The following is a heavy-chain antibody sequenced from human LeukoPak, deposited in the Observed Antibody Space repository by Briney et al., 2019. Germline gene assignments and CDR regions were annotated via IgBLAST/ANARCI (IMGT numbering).Heavy chain of an antibody. CDR3: ARDLSSHYYDAMNWEDAFDI. CDR2: ISAYNGNT. D-gene: IGHD3-22*01. J-gene: IGHJ3*02. V-gene: IGHV1-18*01. Sequence: GASVKVSCKASGYTFTSYGISWVRQAPGQGLEWMGWISAYNGNTNYAQKLQGRVTMTTDTSTSTAYMELRSLRSDDTAVYYCARDLSSHYYDAMNWEDAFDIWGQGTMVTVSS. CDR1: GYTFTSYG.